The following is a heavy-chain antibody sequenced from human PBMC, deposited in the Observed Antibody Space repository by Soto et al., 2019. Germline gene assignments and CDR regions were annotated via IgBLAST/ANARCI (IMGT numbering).Heavy chain of an antibody. J-gene: IGHJ3*02. V-gene: IGHV1-8*01. CDR1: GYTFTSYD. Sequence: ASVKVSCKASGYTFTSYDINWVRQATGQGLEWMGWMNPNSGNTGYAQKFQGRVTMTRNTSIRTGYMELISLRSEDATVYYCARVTYEYDSSGYYYAFDNWGQGIMVTVSS. CDR2: MNPNSGNT. CDR3: ARVTYEYDSSGYYYAFDN. D-gene: IGHD3-22*01.